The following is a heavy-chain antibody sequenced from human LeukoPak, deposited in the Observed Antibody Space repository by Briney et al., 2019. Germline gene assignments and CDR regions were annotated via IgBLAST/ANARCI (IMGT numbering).Heavy chain of an antibody. CDR3: ARDSEVYSYGSYYYYYMDV. J-gene: IGHJ6*03. D-gene: IGHD5-18*01. V-gene: IGHV3-20*04. Sequence: PGGSLRLSCAASGFTFDDYGMSWVRQAPGKGLEWVSGINWNGGSTGYADPVKGRFTISRDNAKNSLYLRMNSLRAEDTALYYCARDSEVYSYGSYYYYYMDVWGKGTTVTVSS. CDR2: INWNGGST. CDR1: GFTFDDYG.